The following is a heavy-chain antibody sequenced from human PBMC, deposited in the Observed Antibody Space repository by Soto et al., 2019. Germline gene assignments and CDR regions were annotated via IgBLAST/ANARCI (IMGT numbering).Heavy chain of an antibody. CDR3: ASGVRESYDYGDPGRDGPGY. CDR1: GYTFTVYY. V-gene: IGHV1-2*04. CDR2: INPNSGDT. J-gene: IGHJ4*02. D-gene: IGHD4-17*01. Sequence: QVQLVQSVAEVKKPGASVKVSCKASGYTFTVYYMHWVRQAPGQGLEWMGWINPNSGDTNYSQKFQGWVTMTSDTYISTAYLELSRMRSDDTAVYYCASGVRESYDYGDPGRDGPGYWGQGTLVTVSA.